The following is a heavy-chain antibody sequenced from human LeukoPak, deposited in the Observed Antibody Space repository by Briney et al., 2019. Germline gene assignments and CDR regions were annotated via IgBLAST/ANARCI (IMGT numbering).Heavy chain of an antibody. D-gene: IGHD3-10*01. V-gene: IGHV3-30*18. J-gene: IGHJ4*02. CDR3: AKPLYGAGSYPLDY. Sequence: GTSLRLSCAASGFTFISYAIHWVRQAPGKGLEWVAVISYDGNNKKYADSVKGRFTISRDDSKNTLYLQMNSLRADDTAVYYCAKPLYGAGSYPLDYWGQGALVTVPS. CDR2: ISYDGNNK. CDR1: GFTFISYA.